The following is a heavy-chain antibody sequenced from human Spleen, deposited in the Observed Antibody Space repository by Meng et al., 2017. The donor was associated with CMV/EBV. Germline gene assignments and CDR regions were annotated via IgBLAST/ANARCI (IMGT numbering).Heavy chain of an antibody. V-gene: IGHV4-34*01. CDR3: ARDHIVSGQGIS. Sequence: QVQLQQWGAGLLKPSETLSLTCAVYGGSFSGYYWSWIRQPPGKGLEWIGSSDFSRTTHYNPSLKSRVTMSADTSKNHFSLSLNSVTAADTAVYYCARDHIVSGQGISWGQGTLVTVSS. J-gene: IGHJ5*02. D-gene: IGHD2-21*01. CDR1: GGSFSGYY. CDR2: SDFSRTT.